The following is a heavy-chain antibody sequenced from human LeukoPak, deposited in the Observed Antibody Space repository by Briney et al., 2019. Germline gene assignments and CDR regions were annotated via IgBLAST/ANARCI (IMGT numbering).Heavy chain of an antibody. J-gene: IGHJ5*02. CDR1: GVSISSYY. CDR2: IYTSEST. Sequence: PSETLSLTCTVSGVSISSYYWSWIRQPAGKGLEWLGRIYTSESTNYNPSRKSRVTISVDKSKNQCTLKLSSVTAADTAVYYCARGCSSTSCRGIDPWREGSLATV. D-gene: IGHD2-2*01. V-gene: IGHV4-4*07. CDR3: ARGCSSTSCRGIDP.